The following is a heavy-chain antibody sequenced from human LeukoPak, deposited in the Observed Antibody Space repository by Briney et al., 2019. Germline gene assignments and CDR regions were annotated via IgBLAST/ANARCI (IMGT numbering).Heavy chain of an antibody. CDR3: AKGPNVAGYCSGGSCYCIDY. Sequence: GGSLRLSCAASGFTFSSYAMSWVRQAPGKGLEWVSAISGSGGSTYYADSVKGRFTISRDNSKNTLYLQMNSLRAEDTAVYYCAKGPNVAGYCSGGSCYCIDYWGQGTLVTVSS. CDR1: GFTFSSYA. D-gene: IGHD2-15*01. J-gene: IGHJ4*02. CDR2: ISGSGGST. V-gene: IGHV3-23*01.